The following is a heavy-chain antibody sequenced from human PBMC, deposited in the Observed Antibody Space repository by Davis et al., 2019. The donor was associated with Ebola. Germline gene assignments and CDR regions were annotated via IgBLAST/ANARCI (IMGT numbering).Heavy chain of an antibody. Sequence: GESLKISCAASGFTFSSYGTHWVRQAPGKGLEWVAVIWYDGSNKYYADSVKGRFTISRDNSKNTLYLQMNSLRAEDTAVYYCARDGLAARPLEYWGQGTLVTVSS. CDR2: IWYDGSNK. CDR3: ARDGLAARPLEY. V-gene: IGHV3-33*08. CDR1: GFTFSSYG. D-gene: IGHD6-6*01. J-gene: IGHJ4*02.